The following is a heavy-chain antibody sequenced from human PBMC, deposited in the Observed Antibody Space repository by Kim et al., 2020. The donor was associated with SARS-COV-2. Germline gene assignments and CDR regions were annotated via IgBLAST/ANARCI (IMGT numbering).Heavy chain of an antibody. J-gene: IGHJ6*02. CDR2: INPSGGST. CDR1: GYTFTSYY. D-gene: IGHD6-19*01. CDR3: ARVWAVAGYYYYGMDV. V-gene: IGHV1-46*01. Sequence: ASVKVSCKASGYTFTSYYMHWVRQAPGQGLEWMGIINPSGGSTSYAQKFQGRVTMTRDTSTSTVYMELSSLRSEDTAVYYCARVWAVAGYYYYGMDVWGQGPTDTVSS.